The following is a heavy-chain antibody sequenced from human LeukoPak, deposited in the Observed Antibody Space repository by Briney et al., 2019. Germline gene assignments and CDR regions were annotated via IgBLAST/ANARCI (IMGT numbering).Heavy chain of an antibody. CDR1: GYTFTSYY. J-gene: IGHJ4*02. CDR3: ARDPSDYYDSSGRSRRSYYFDY. V-gene: IGHV1-46*01. D-gene: IGHD3-22*01. Sequence: ASVKVSCKASGYTFTSYYMHWVRQTPGQGLEWMGIINPSGGSTSYAQKFQGRVTMTRDTSTRTVYMELSSLRSEDTAVYYCARDPSDYYDSSGRSRRSYYFDYWGQGTLVTVSS. CDR2: INPSGGST.